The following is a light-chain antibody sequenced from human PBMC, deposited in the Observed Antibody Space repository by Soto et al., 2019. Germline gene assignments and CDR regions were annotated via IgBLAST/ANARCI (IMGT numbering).Light chain of an antibody. CDR1: QSIDSW. V-gene: IGKV1-5*03. Sequence: DIQITQSPSTLSASVGERVTITCRASQSIDSWLAWYQQKPGKAPKLLIYKASSLESGVPSRFSGSGSGTEFTLTISSLQPDDFATYYCLQYETYWTFGQGTKVDIK. CDR2: KAS. J-gene: IGKJ1*01. CDR3: LQYETYWT.